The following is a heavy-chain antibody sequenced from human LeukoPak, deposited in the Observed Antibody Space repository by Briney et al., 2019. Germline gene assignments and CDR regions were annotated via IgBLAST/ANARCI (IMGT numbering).Heavy chain of an antibody. Sequence: SETLSLTCTVSGGSISSYYWSWIRQPPGKGLEWIGYIYYRGSTNYNPSLKSRVTISVDTSKNQFSLKLSSVTAADTAVYYCASYSGYEHYFDYWGQGTLVTVSS. CDR1: GGSISSYY. CDR3: ASYSGYEHYFDY. CDR2: IYYRGST. V-gene: IGHV4-59*01. J-gene: IGHJ4*02. D-gene: IGHD5-12*01.